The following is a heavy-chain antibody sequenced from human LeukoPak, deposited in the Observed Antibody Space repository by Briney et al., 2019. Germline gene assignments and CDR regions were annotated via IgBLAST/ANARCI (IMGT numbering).Heavy chain of an antibody. J-gene: IGHJ6*04. CDR3: ARKAYAMDV. CDR2: MKQDGGEK. CDR1: GFTFSNYW. Sequence: GGSLRLSCAASGFTFSNYWMSWVRQAPGKGLEWVANMKQDGGEKYYVDSVKGRFTISRDNAKNSLYLQMNSLRVEDTAVYYCARKAYAMDVWGKGTTVTVSS. V-gene: IGHV3-7*03.